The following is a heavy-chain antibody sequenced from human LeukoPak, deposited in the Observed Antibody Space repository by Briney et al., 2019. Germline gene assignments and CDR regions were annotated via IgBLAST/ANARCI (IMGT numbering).Heavy chain of an antibody. D-gene: IGHD3-22*01. J-gene: IGHJ4*02. Sequence: KPSETLSLTCTVSGGTISSSSYYWGWIRQPPGKGLEWIGSIYYSGSTYYNPSLKSRVTISVDTSKNQFSLKLSSVTAADTAVYYCARHLSSSGRYYDYWGQGTLVTVSS. CDR3: ARHLSSSGRYYDY. CDR2: IYYSGST. V-gene: IGHV4-39*01. CDR1: GGTISSSSYY.